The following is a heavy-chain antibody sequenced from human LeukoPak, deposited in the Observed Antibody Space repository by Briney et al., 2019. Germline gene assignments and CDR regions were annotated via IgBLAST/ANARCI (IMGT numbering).Heavy chain of an antibody. Sequence: GSLRLSCAASGFTFSSYGMHWVRQAPGKGLEWVAVISYDGSNKYYADSVKGRFTISRDNSKNTLYLQMNSPRAEDTAVYYCAKGTMGDYYGMDVWGQGTTVTVSS. J-gene: IGHJ6*02. D-gene: IGHD3-10*01. CDR2: ISYDGSNK. V-gene: IGHV3-30*18. CDR3: AKGTMGDYYGMDV. CDR1: GFTFSSYG.